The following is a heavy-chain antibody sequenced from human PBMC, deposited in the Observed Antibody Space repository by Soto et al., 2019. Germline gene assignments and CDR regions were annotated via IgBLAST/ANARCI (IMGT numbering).Heavy chain of an antibody. CDR2: IIPILDTA. J-gene: IGHJ4*02. Sequence: QVQLVQSGAEVKEPGSSVKVSCKASGGTFSTSTFTWVRQAPGQGLEWMGRIIPILDTADYAQKFQGNVTCTADKSTSTVFMELSSLRSEDTGMYYCARDSPIGSVFSGYDAIDIWGQGTLVTVSP. CDR1: GGTFSTST. V-gene: IGHV1-69*08. D-gene: IGHD5-12*01. CDR3: ARDSPIGSVFSGYDAIDI.